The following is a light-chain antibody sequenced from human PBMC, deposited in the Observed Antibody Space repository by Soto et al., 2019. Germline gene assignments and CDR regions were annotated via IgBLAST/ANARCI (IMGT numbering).Light chain of an antibody. V-gene: IGLV2-14*03. CDR2: DVS. Sequence: QSALTQPASVSGSPGQSITISCTGTSADIGGYDYVSWYEHHPGKAPKLMIYDVSNRPSGVSNRFSGSKSDNTASLTISGRQAEDEADYYCSSYTSSRTHLVFGGGTKLTVL. CDR3: SSYTSSRTHLV. CDR1: SADIGGYDY. J-gene: IGLJ2*01.